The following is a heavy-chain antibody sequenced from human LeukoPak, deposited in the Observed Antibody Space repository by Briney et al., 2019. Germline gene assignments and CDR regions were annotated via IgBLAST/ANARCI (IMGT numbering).Heavy chain of an antibody. V-gene: IGHV3-30*03. CDR1: GFTFSSYG. D-gene: IGHD6-13*01. CDR3: ATASSSGSDH. CDR2: ISYDGSNK. Sequence: GGSLRLSCAASGFTFSSYGMHWVRQAPGKGLEWVAVISYDGSNKYYADSVKGRFTISRDNSKNTLYLQMNSLRADDTAVYYCATASSSGSDHWGQGTLVTVSS. J-gene: IGHJ4*02.